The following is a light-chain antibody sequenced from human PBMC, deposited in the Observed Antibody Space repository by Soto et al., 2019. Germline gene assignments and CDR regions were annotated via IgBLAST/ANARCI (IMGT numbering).Light chain of an antibody. CDR3: QHYEKSSGT. J-gene: IGKJ1*01. CDR2: GAS. CDR1: QTFSSNS. Sequence: DIVLTQSPGTLSLSPGERATLSCRGSQTFSSNSLAWYQHKPGQAPRLLIYGASIRATGIPDRFSGSGSGTDFTLTISRLEPEDFAVYYCQHYEKSSGTFGQGTKVDIK. V-gene: IGKV3-20*01.